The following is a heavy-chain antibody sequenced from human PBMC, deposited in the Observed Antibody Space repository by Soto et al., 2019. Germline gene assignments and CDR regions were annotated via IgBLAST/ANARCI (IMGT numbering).Heavy chain of an antibody. CDR1: GGTFNTYT. Sequence: SVKVSCKASGGTFNTYTFTWVRQAPGQGLECVGGIIPIFGTVNYAQKFQGRVTITADESTSTVYMELRSLTSEDTAVYYCARIPRYSFPTSDSLDFWGQGTVVTVSS. CDR3: ARIPRYSFPTSDSLDF. D-gene: IGHD5-18*01. CDR2: IIPIFGTV. V-gene: IGHV1-69*13. J-gene: IGHJ4*02.